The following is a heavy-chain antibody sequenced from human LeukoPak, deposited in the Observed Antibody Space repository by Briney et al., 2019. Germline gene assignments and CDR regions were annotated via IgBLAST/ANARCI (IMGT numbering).Heavy chain of an antibody. CDR2: ISHSSTYT. V-gene: IGHV3-23*01. CDR1: GFTFSSFS. Sequence: GGSLRLSCAASGFTFSSFSLSWVRQAPGKGLEWVSSISHSSTYTYYADSVKGRFTISRDNSKNTLYLQMNSLRAEDTAVYYCAKPGGPYGDFDHWGQGTLVTVSS. CDR3: AKPGGPYGDFDH. J-gene: IGHJ4*02. D-gene: IGHD4-17*01.